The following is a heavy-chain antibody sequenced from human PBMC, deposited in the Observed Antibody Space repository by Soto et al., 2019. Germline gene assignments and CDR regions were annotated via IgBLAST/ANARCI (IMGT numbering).Heavy chain of an antibody. Sequence: PSETLSLTCAVSGGSISSSNWWSWVRQPPGKGLEWIGEIYHSGSTNYNPSLKSRVTISVDKSKNQFSLKLSSVTAADTAVYYCARAQHPREKYSSSWSRSPLRNYYYGMDVWGQGTTVTVSS. J-gene: IGHJ6*02. D-gene: IGHD6-13*01. V-gene: IGHV4-4*02. CDR1: GGSISSSNW. CDR3: ARAQHPREKYSSSWSRSPLRNYYYGMDV. CDR2: IYHSGST.